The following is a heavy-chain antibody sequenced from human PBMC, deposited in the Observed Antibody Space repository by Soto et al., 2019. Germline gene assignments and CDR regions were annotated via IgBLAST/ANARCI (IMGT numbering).Heavy chain of an antibody. D-gene: IGHD5-18*01. CDR1: GYTFTGYY. CDR2: INPNSGGT. J-gene: IGHJ6*02. Sequence: GASVKVSCKASGYTFTGYYMHWVRQAPGQGLEWMGWINPNSGGTNYAQKFQGRVTMTRDTSISTAYMELSRLRSDDTAVYYCARVPGYSYEYYYGMDVWGQGTTVTVSS. V-gene: IGHV1-2*02. CDR3: ARVPGYSYEYYYGMDV.